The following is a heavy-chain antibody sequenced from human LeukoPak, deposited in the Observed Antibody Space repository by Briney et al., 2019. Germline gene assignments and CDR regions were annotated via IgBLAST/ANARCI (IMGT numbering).Heavy chain of an antibody. J-gene: IGHJ3*02. D-gene: IGHD2-15*01. CDR2: IYYSGST. CDR3: ASQPRYCSGGSCSDAFDI. Sequence: SETLSLTCTVSGGSISSYYWSWIRQPPGKGLEWIGYIYYSGSTNYNPSLKSRVTISVDTSKNQFSLKLSSVTAADTAVYYYASQPRYCSGGSCSDAFDIWGQGTMVTVSS. CDR1: GGSISSYY. V-gene: IGHV4-59*01.